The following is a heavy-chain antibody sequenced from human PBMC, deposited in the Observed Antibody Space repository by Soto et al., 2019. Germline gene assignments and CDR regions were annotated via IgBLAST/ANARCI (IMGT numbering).Heavy chain of an antibody. V-gene: IGHV4-34*01. Sequence: QVQLQQWGAGLLKPSETLSLNCAVYGGSFSGYYWTWIRQPPGKGLEWFGEINHNGLTNYNPSLKSRVTISVDKSNNQFSLKLTSVTAADTAVYYCARERVVPSGPLYYFDYWGQGTLVTVSS. J-gene: IGHJ4*02. CDR3: ARERVVPSGPLYYFDY. CDR2: INHNGLT. D-gene: IGHD2-2*01. CDR1: GGSFSGYY.